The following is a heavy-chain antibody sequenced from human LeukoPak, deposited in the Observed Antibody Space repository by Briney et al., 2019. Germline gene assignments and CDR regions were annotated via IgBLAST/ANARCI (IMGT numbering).Heavy chain of an antibody. V-gene: IGHV3-21*01. CDR1: GFTFSSYS. CDR2: ISGSSSYI. CDR3: ARTKEMATISYFDS. J-gene: IGHJ4*02. Sequence: PGGSLRLSCAASGFTFSSYSMNWVRQAPGKGLEWVASISGSSSYIYYADSMKGRFTISRDNAKNSLYLQMNSLRAEDTAVYYCARTKEMATISYFDSWGQGTLVTVSS. D-gene: IGHD5-24*01.